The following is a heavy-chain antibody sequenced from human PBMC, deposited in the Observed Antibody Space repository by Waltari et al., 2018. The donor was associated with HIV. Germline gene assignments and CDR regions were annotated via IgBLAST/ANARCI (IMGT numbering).Heavy chain of an antibody. CDR2: IDYSGST. CDR1: GGSISSSSYY. Sequence: QLQLQESGPGLVKPSETLSLTCTVSGGSISSSSYYWGWIRQPPGKGLEWIGSIDYSGSTYYSPSLKSRVTISVDTSKNQFSLKLSSVTAADTAVYYCARYSYGPAGYFDYWGQGTLVTVSS. CDR3: ARYSYGPAGYFDY. V-gene: IGHV4-39*01. D-gene: IGHD5-18*01. J-gene: IGHJ4*02.